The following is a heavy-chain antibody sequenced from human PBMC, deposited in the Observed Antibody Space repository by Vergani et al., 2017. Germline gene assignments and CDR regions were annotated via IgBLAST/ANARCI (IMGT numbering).Heavy chain of an antibody. Sequence: QVQLVQSGAEVKKPGASVKVSCKASGYTFTSYSMHWVRQAPGQGLEWMGIINPSGGSTSYAQKFPGRVTMTRDTSTSTVYMELSSLRSEDTAVYYCDRVGEDSMGFDIWGQGTMVTVSS. CDR1: GYTFTSYS. CDR2: INPSGGST. J-gene: IGHJ3*02. CDR3: DRVGEDSMGFDI. D-gene: IGHD3-22*01. V-gene: IGHV1-46*03.